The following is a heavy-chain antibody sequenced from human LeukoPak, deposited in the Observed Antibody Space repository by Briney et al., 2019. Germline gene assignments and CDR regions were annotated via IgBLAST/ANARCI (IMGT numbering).Heavy chain of an antibody. V-gene: IGHV3-30*02. CDR1: ELTLNTYA. D-gene: IGHD5/OR15-5a*01. J-gene: IGHJ3*02. CDR3: AKESNGFDI. Sequence: GGSLRLSCAASELTLNTYAMHWVRQAPGKGLEWVAIVWSGGSRNTYADSVKGRFTISRDNSKNTLYLQMNSLRVEDTAIYYCAKESNGFDIWGRGTMVIVTS. CDR2: VWSGGSRN.